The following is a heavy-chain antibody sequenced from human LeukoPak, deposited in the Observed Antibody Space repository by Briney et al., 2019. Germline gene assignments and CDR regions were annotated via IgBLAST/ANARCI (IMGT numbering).Heavy chain of an antibody. J-gene: IGHJ4*02. CDR1: GYTFTGYY. D-gene: IGHD6-19*01. V-gene: IGHV1-2*02. CDR3: ARYDSSGWYGGDY. Sequence: ASVKVSCKASGYTFTGYYMHWVRQAPGQGLEWMGWINPNSGGTNYAQKFQGRVTMTRNTSISTAYMELRSLRSDDTAVYYCARYDSSGWYGGDYWGQGTLVTVSS. CDR2: INPNSGGT.